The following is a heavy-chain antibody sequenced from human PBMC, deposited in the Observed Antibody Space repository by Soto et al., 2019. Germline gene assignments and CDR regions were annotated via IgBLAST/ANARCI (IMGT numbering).Heavy chain of an antibody. V-gene: IGHV3-23*01. CDR2: ISGSGGST. CDR1: GFTFSSYA. CDR3: AKDQSRYCSGGSCHLPDY. D-gene: IGHD2-15*01. Sequence: GESLKISCAASGFTFSSYAMSWVRQAPGKGLEWVSAISGSGGSTYYADSVKGRFTISRDNSKNTLYLQMNSLRAEDTAVYYCAKDQSRYCSGGSCHLPDYWGQGTLVTVSS. J-gene: IGHJ4*02.